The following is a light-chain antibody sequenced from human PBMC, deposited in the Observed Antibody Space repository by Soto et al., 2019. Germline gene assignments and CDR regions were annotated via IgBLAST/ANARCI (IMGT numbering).Light chain of an antibody. V-gene: IGKV3-20*01. CDR1: QYINTR. Sequence: EIVLTQSPATLSSFPGDRVTLSCRASQYINTRLAWYQHRPGQAPRLLIYQTSIRAACIPARFSASGSWTDFTLTISRLEPEDFAVCYCQHYDSLPITFGQGTRLEI. CDR2: QTS. CDR3: QHYDSLPIT. J-gene: IGKJ5*01.